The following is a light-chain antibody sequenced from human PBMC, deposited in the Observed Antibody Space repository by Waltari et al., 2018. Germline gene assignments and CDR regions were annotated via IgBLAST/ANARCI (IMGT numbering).Light chain of an antibody. CDR3: SSYTSSF. J-gene: IGLJ2*01. V-gene: IGLV2-14*01. CDR1: SSDVGGYNY. CDR2: EVS. Sequence: QSALTQPASVSGSPGQSITISCTGSSSDVGGYNYVSWYHQHPGKATKIIIYEVSNRPSGFSNRFSGSKSVNTASLSISVLQAEDEADYYCSSYTSSFFCGGTKLTVL.